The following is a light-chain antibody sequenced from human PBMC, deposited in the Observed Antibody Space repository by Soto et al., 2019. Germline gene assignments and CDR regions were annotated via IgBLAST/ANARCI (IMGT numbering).Light chain of an antibody. Sequence: IQMTQSPSSLSASVGDRVTMTCRASQGIRKDLAWYQQKPGKAPKLLIYATSSLQSGVPSRFSGSGSGTDFTLTISSLQPEDFATYYCQQSYSTPRTFGQGTKVDIK. CDR3: QQSYSTPRT. J-gene: IGKJ1*01. CDR1: QGIRKD. V-gene: IGKV1-39*01. CDR2: ATS.